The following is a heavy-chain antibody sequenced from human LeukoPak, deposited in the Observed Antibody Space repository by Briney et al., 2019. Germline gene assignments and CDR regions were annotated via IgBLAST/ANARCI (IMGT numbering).Heavy chain of an antibody. J-gene: IGHJ4*02. V-gene: IGHV3-7*01. CDR2: MKEDGGEI. D-gene: IGHD4-23*01. CDR3: VRDRGYSTFDY. Sequence: PGGSLRLSCAGSGFPFSNYWMAWVRQAPWKGLEWVANMKEDGGEINYVDSVKGRFTISRDNAKNSLDLQMNSLRVDDTAVYYCVRDRGYSTFDYWGQGTLVIVSS. CDR1: GFPFSNYW.